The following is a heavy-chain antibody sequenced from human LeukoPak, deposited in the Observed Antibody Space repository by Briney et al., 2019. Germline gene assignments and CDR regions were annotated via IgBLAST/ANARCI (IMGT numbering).Heavy chain of an antibody. CDR3: ARVLGTYFDY. CDR1: GGSFSGYY. D-gene: IGHD7-27*01. V-gene: IGHV4-34*01. J-gene: IGHJ4*02. Sequence: PSQTLSLTCAVYGGSFSGYYWSWIRQPPGKGLEWIGEINHSGSTNYNPSLKSRVTISVDTSKNQFPLKLSSVTAADTAVYYCARVLGTYFDYWGQGTLVTVSS. CDR2: INHSGST.